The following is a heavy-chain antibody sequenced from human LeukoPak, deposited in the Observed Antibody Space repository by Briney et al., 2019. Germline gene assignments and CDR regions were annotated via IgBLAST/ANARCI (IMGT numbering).Heavy chain of an antibody. Sequence: SETLSLTCTVSGGSISSYYWSWIRQPPGKGLEWIGYIYYSGSTNYNPSLKSRVTISIDTSKNQFSLKLSSVTAADTAVYYCARGPGMATIKDWGQGTLVTVSS. V-gene: IGHV4-59*01. CDR1: GGSISSYY. D-gene: IGHD5-24*01. CDR3: ARGPGMATIKD. J-gene: IGHJ4*02. CDR2: IYYSGST.